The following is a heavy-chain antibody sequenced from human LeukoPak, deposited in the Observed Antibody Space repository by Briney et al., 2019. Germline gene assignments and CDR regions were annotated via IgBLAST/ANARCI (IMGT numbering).Heavy chain of an antibody. CDR1: GYSISSGYY. Sequence: PSETLSLTCAVSGYSISSGYYWGWIRQPPGKGLEWIGSIYNSGSTYYNPSLKSRVTISVDTSKNQFSLKLSSVTAADTAVYYCARLDHYDFWSGLYFDYWGQGTLVTVSS. J-gene: IGHJ4*02. V-gene: IGHV4-38-2*01. CDR2: IYNSGST. CDR3: ARLDHYDFWSGLYFDY. D-gene: IGHD3-3*01.